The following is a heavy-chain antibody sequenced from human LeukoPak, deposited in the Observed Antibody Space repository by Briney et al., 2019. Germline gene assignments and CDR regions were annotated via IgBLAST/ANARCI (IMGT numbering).Heavy chain of an antibody. Sequence: SQTLSLTCAVSGGSISSGGYSWSWIRQPPGKGLEWIGYIYHSGSTYYNPSLKSRVTISVDRSKNQFSLKLSSVTAADTAVYYCASSIAAAGSDPWFDPWGQGTLVTVSS. CDR2: IYHSGST. J-gene: IGHJ5*02. D-gene: IGHD6-13*01. CDR3: ASSIAAAGSDPWFDP. V-gene: IGHV4-30-2*01. CDR1: GGSISSGGYS.